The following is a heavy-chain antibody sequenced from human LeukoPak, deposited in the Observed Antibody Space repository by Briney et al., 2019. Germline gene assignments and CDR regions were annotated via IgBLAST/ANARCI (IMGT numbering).Heavy chain of an antibody. V-gene: IGHV4-34*01. Sequence: SETLSLTCAVYGGSFSGYYWSWIRQPPRKGLEWIGEINHSGSTNYNPSLKSRVTISVDTSKNQFSLKLSSVTAADTAVYYCATRTAYCSGGSCYRYFDYWGQGTLVTVSS. CDR3: ATRTAYCSGGSCYRYFDY. CDR1: GGSFSGYY. CDR2: INHSGST. D-gene: IGHD2-15*01. J-gene: IGHJ4*02.